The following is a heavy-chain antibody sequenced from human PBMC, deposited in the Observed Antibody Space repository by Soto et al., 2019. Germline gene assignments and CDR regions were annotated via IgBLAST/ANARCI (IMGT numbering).Heavy chain of an antibody. CDR3: ARESSGAMNNWFDP. V-gene: IGHV4-59*01. Sequence: SETLSLTCTVSGCSISSFYWSWIRQPPGKGLEWIGYIYYSGFTDYNPSLKSRVTISVDTSKNQFSLELNSVTAADTAVYYCARESSGAMNNWFDPWGQGTLVTVSS. D-gene: IGHD1-26*01. CDR1: GCSISSFY. CDR2: IYYSGFT. J-gene: IGHJ5*02.